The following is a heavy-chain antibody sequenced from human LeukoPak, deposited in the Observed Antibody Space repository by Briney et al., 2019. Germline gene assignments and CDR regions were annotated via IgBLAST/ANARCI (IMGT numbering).Heavy chain of an antibody. V-gene: IGHV1-69*04. CDR2: IIPILGIA. CDR3: AREGPSSRWLQPGGYYYYGMDV. CDR1: GGAFSSYA. D-gene: IGHD5-24*01. J-gene: IGHJ6*02. Sequence: ASVKVSCKASGGAFSSYAISWVRQAPGQGLEWMGRIIPILGIANYAQKFQGRVTITADKSTSTAYMELSSLRSEDTAVYYCAREGPSSRWLQPGGYYYYGMDVWGQGTTVTVSS.